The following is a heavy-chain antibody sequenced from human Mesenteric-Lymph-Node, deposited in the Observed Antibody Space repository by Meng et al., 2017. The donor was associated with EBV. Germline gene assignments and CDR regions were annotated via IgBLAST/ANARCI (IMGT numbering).Heavy chain of an antibody. D-gene: IGHD6-19*01. J-gene: IGHJ4*02. CDR3: ARQINSGSFESATFDY. V-gene: IGHV4-39*01. Sequence: QLHRRESGPGLAEPSATLSLTWAVSGGSIGRTSYYWGWIRQSPGKGLEWIGGINWRGTTYYNPSLKSRVTISLDMSKNQFSLRLTSLTATDTALYYCARQINSGSFESATFDYWGQGALVTVSS. CDR1: GGSIGRTSYY. CDR2: INWRGTT.